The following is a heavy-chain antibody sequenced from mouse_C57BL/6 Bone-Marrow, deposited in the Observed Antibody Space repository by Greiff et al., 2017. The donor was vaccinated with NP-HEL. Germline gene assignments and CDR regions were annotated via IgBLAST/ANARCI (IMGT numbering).Heavy chain of an antibody. CDR3: ARHDYWYFDV. CDR2: ISNGGGST. CDR1: GFTFSDYY. Sequence: EVKLQESGGGLVQPGGSLKLSCAASGFTFSDYYMYWVRQTPEKRLEWVAYISNGGGSTYYPDTVKGRFTISRDNAKNTLYLQMSRLKAEDTAMYYCARHDYWYFDVWGTGTTVTVSA. J-gene: IGHJ1*03. V-gene: IGHV5-12*01.